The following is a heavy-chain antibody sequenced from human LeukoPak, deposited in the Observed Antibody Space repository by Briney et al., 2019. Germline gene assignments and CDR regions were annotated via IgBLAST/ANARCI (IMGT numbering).Heavy chain of an antibody. J-gene: IGHJ4*02. V-gene: IGHV3-23*01. CDR3: AKGALGYCSGGSCRGGDY. CDR1: GFTFSSYA. D-gene: IGHD2-15*01. CDR2: ISGSGGST. Sequence: GGSLRLSCAASGFTFSSYAMSWVRQAPGKGLEWVSAISGSGGSTYYADSVKGRFTISRDNSKNTLYLQMNSLRAVDTAVYYCAKGALGYCSGGSCRGGDYWGQGTLVTVSS.